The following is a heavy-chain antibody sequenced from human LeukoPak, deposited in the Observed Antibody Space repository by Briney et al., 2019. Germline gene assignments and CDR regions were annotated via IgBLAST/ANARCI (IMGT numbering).Heavy chain of an antibody. CDR3: ARAAQHLAMYNWFDP. CDR1: GFIFSTYS. Sequence: GESLRLSCAASGFIFSTYSMHWVRQAPGKGLEWVAIISYDGTNKYYADSVKGRFTISRDSAKNTLYLQMNSLTAEDTAVYYCARAAQHLAMYNWFDPWGQGTLVTVSS. J-gene: IGHJ5*02. CDR2: ISYDGTNK. V-gene: IGHV3-30-3*01. D-gene: IGHD6-13*01.